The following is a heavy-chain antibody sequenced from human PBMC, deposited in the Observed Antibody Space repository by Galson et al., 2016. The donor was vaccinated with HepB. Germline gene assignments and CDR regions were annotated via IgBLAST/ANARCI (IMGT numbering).Heavy chain of an antibody. CDR3: ARTPSYWRGDGFDGFDV. Sequence: PALVKPTQTLTLTCTFSGFSLRTNGMCVSWIRQPPGKALEWLARIDWDNNEYRSSSLRTRLTTSKDTSKNQVVLTMTNLDPEDTATSYCARTPSYWRGDGFDGFDVWGQGTMVTVSS. CDR1: GFSLRTNGMC. CDR2: IDWDNNE. J-gene: IGHJ3*01. V-gene: IGHV2-70*11. D-gene: IGHD2-21*01.